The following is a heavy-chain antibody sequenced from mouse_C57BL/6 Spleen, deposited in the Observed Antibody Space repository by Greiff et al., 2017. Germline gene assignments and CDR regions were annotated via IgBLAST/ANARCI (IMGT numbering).Heavy chain of an antibody. J-gene: IGHJ2*01. V-gene: IGHV3-6*01. Sequence: EVQVVESGPGLVKPSQSLSLTCSVTGYSITSGYYWNWIRQFPGNKLEWMGYISYDGSNNYNPSLKNRISITRDTSKNQFFLKLNSVTTEDTATYYCARGADGYWGYWGQGTTLTVSS. CDR1: GYSITSGYY. CDR2: ISYDGSN. CDR3: ARGADGYWGY. D-gene: IGHD2-3*01.